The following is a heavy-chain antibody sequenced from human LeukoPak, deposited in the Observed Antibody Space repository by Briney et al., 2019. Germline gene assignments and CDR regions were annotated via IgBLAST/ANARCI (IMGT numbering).Heavy chain of an antibody. Sequence: SETLSLTCGVYGGSLNDYSWSWIRQPPGKGLEFIGEINHSVNTNFNPSLKSRVTISVDTSKNQVSLRLSSVTAADTAVYYCARQGGSYYAIDDWGQGTLVTVSS. V-gene: IGHV4-34*01. CDR1: GGSLNDYS. CDR3: ARQGGSYYAIDD. D-gene: IGHD1-26*01. J-gene: IGHJ4*02. CDR2: INHSVNT.